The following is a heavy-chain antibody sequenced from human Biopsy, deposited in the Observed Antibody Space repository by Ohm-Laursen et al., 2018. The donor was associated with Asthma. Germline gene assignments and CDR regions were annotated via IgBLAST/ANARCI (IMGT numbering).Heavy chain of an antibody. CDR1: GYTFIHFA. J-gene: IGHJ3*02. CDR2: INAGDGNT. CDR3: ARTYYDLLTGRVNDAFAI. Sequence: GASVKVSCKASGYTFIHFAIHWVRQAPGQRLEWMGWINAGDGNTKYSQKFQGRVTITRDTSATTAYMELSSLRCEDTAVYYCARTYYDLLTGRVNDAFAIWGQGTMVTVSS. V-gene: IGHV1-3*01. D-gene: IGHD3-9*01.